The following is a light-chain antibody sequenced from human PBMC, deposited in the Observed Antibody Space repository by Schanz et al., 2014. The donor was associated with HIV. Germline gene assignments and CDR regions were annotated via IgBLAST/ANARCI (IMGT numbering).Light chain of an antibody. CDR2: GTS. CDR1: QNINIY. J-gene: IGKJ1*01. V-gene: IGKV3-15*01. Sequence: EIVLTQSPATLSLSPGEGATLSCRSSQNINIYLAWYQQKPGQAPRLLIYGTSTRATDIPARFRGSGSETEFTLTITRLQSEDFALYFCHQYDNWPPGGTFGQGTRVEIK. CDR3: HQYDNWPPGGT.